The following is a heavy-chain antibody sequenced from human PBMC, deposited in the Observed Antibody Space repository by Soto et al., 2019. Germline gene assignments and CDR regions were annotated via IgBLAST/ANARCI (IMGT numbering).Heavy chain of an antibody. CDR1: GYSISSGYH. CDR2: IYHSGST. D-gene: IGHD1-26*01. Sequence: SETLSLTCAVSGYSISSGYHWAWIRQPPGKGLEWIGSIYHSGSTYYNPSLESRVTLSVDTSKNQFSLKLSSVTAADTAVYYCARVVTVQWELNAFHIWGQGTMVTVSS. J-gene: IGHJ3*02. V-gene: IGHV4-38-2*01. CDR3: ARVVTVQWELNAFHI.